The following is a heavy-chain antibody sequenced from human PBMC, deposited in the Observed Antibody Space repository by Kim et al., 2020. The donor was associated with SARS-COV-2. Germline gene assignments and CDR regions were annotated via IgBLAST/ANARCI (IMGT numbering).Heavy chain of an antibody. CDR2: ISSSSSTI. V-gene: IGHV3-48*02. CDR1: GFTFSSYS. J-gene: IGHJ6*02. Sequence: WGSLRLSCAASGFTFSSYSMNWVRQAPGKGLEWVSYISSSSSTIYYADSVKGRFTISRDNAKNSLYLQMNSLRDEDTAVYYCARGANEWELLSYYYYYGMDVWGQGTTVTVSS. D-gene: IGHD1-26*01. CDR3: ARGANEWELLSYYYYYGMDV.